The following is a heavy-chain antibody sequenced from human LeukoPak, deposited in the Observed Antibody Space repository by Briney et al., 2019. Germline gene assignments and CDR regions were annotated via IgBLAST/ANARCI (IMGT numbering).Heavy chain of an antibody. D-gene: IGHD1-7*01. CDR1: GFTFNTYE. CDR3: ARGGWNYVFNY. V-gene: IGHV3-48*03. J-gene: IGHJ4*02. Sequence: GGSLRLSCAASGFTFNTYEMNCVRQAPGKGREWLAYIPSSGNTIYYTDYVKGRFTISRDNAKNSLYLQMNSLRAEDTAVYYCARGGWNYVFNYWGQGTLVTVSS. CDR2: IPSSGNTI.